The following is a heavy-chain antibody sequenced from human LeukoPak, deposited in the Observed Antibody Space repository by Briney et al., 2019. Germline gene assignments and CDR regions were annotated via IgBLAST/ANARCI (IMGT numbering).Heavy chain of an antibody. D-gene: IGHD3-22*01. V-gene: IGHV1-46*03. CDR2: INPTGGSI. CDR1: GYTFTSDY. Sequence: ASVKVSCKASGYTFTSDYMHWVRQAPGQGLEWMGVINPTGGSIEYAQKFQGRVTITRDMSPSTVYIELSSLTSEDTAVYYCALGDDNSGSWGSWGQGTQVTVSS. CDR3: ALGDDNSGSWGS. J-gene: IGHJ5*02.